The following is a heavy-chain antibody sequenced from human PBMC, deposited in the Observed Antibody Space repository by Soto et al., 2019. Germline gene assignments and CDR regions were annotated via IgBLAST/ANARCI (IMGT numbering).Heavy chain of an antibody. J-gene: IGHJ5*02. CDR3: TRGPPRVQWFDP. V-gene: IGHV4-61*01. CDR2: IYFTGST. Sequence: ALSLTCTVSGGAVSSGTYYWSWIRQPPGKGLEWIGHIYFTGSTNYNPSLKSRVTMSLDTSRNQFSLKLSSVTAADTAVYYCTRGPPRVQWFDPWGLGTLVTVSS. CDR1: GGAVSSGTYY.